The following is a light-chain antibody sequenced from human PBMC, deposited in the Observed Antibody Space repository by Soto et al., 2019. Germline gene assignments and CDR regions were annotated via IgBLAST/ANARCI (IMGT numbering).Light chain of an antibody. CDR3: CSYTTSNTRQIV. CDR2: DVN. Sequence: LNRAVSGYGFHGEPHPISKKRNSSDGGGYHYVSWYQQHPGKAPKFMIYDVNNRPSGVSNRFSGSKSGNTASLTISGLQAEDEADYYCCSYTTSNTRQIVFGTGTKVTVL. CDR1: SSDGGGYHY. J-gene: IGLJ1*01. V-gene: IGLV2-14*01.